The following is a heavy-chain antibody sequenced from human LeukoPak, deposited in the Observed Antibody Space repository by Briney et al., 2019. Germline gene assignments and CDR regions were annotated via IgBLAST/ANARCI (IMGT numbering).Heavy chain of an antibody. CDR3: ERGYAGGYFDL. D-gene: IGHD5-12*01. CDR2: IASDGSST. CDR1: GFTFSSYW. V-gene: IGHV3-74*01. Sequence: GGSLRLSCAASGFTFSSYWMNWVRQAPGKGLVWVSRIASDGSSTTYADSVKGRFTISRDNAKNTLSLQMNSLRAEDTVVYYCERGYAGGYFDLGARGTRVTFSS. J-gene: IGHJ2*01.